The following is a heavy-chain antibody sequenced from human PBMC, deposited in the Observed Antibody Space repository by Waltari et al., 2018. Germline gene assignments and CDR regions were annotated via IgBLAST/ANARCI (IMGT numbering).Heavy chain of an antibody. CDR1: GVSISSGDYY. CDR2: IYHSGNT. Sequence: QVQLQESGPGLVEPSQTLSLTCTVFGVSISSGDYYWGWIRQPPGKGLEWIGFIYHSGNTHYNPSLKSRITMSVDTSKNQFSLNLNSVNAADTAVYYCARGTHGFDPWGQGTLVTVSS. CDR3: ARGTHGFDP. V-gene: IGHV4-30-4*08. J-gene: IGHJ5*02.